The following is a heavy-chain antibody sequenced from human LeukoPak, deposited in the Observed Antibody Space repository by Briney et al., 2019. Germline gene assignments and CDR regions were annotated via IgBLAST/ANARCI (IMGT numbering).Heavy chain of an antibody. Sequence: GASVKVSCKASGYTFTGYFMHWVRQAPGQGLEWMGRINPNSGGTNYAQKFQGRVTMTRDTSISTAYMELSRLRSDGTAVYYCASQGVVVITTSLEYWGQGTLVTVSS. V-gene: IGHV1-2*06. J-gene: IGHJ4*02. CDR3: ASQGVVVITTSLEY. CDR2: INPNSGGT. D-gene: IGHD3-22*01. CDR1: GYTFTGYF.